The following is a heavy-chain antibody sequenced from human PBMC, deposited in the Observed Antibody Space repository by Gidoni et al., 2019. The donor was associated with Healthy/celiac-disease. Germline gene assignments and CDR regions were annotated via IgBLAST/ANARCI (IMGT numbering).Heavy chain of an antibody. Sequence: EVQLVESGGGLVQPGGSLRLSCSASGFTFSSYSMTWGRQVPGKGLEWVSYISSSSSNIYYADSVKGRFTISRDNAKNSLYLQMNSLRDEDTAVYYCATLPSPWKTYYGMDVWGQGTTVTVSS. J-gene: IGHJ6*02. CDR1: GFTFSSYS. V-gene: IGHV3-48*02. D-gene: IGHD1-1*01. CDR3: ATLPSPWKTYYGMDV. CDR2: ISSSSSNI.